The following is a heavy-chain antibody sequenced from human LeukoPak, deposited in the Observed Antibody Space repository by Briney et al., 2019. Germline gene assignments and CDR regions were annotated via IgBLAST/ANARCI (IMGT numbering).Heavy chain of an antibody. CDR2: INPNSGGT. CDR3: ARALTVVVVAARDYYYYGMDV. CDR1: GYTFTGYY. V-gene: IGHV1-2*02. D-gene: IGHD2-15*01. J-gene: IGHJ6*02. Sequence: ASVKVSCKASGYTFTGYYMHWVRQAPGQGLEWMGWINPNSGGTNYAQKFQGRVTMTRDTSISTAYMELSRLRSDDTAVYYCARALTVVVVAARDYYYYGMDVWGQGPRSPSP.